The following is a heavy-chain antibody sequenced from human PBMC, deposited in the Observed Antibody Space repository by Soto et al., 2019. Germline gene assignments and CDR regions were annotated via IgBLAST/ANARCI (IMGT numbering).Heavy chain of an antibody. CDR1: DYIFLAYG. CDR3: ARDDCNGWSCDGCHFLDL. V-gene: IGHV1-18*01. J-gene: IGHJ2*01. CDR2: ISPKFGRT. D-gene: IGHD1-26*01. Sequence: QVQLVQSGPEVKKAGASVKVSCTAPTDYIFLAYGFDWARQAPGQGLEWMGWISPKFGRTNYARTLQDRFTMTTDVSTNSVSMELRDLRTDYTAVYYCARDDCNGWSCDGCHFLDLWGRGTPISVSS.